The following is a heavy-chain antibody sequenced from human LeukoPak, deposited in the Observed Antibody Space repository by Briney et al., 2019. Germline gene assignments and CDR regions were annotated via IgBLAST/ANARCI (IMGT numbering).Heavy chain of an antibody. CDR2: INHSGST. Sequence: SETLSLTCAVYGGSFSGYYWSWICQPPGKGLEWIGEINHSGSTNYNPSLKCRVTISVDTSKNQFSLKLSSVTAADTAVYYCARGIGCSSTSCYGRRFIDWFDPWGQGTLVTVSS. V-gene: IGHV4-34*01. CDR1: GGSFSGYY. CDR3: ARGIGCSSTSCYGRRFIDWFDP. J-gene: IGHJ5*02. D-gene: IGHD2-2*01.